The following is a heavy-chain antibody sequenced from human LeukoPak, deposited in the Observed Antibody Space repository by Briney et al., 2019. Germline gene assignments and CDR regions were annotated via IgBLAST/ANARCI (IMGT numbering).Heavy chain of an antibody. CDR1: GGSFSGYY. CDR3: ARGGRSVAATPGYYYYYYMDV. J-gene: IGHJ6*03. CDR2: IYYSGSA. V-gene: IGHV4-59*01. D-gene: IGHD2-15*01. Sequence: KSSETLSLTCAVYGGSFSGYYWSWIRQPPGKGLEWIGYIYYSGSANYNPSLKSRVTISVDTSKNQFSLKLSSVTAADTAVYYCARGGRSVAATPGYYYYYYMDVWGKGTTVTVSS.